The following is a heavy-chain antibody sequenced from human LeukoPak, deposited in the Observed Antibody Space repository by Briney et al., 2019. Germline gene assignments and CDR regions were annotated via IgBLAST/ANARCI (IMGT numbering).Heavy chain of an antibody. V-gene: IGHV1-8*01. CDR1: GYTFTSYD. CDR2: VNPNSGDT. J-gene: IGHJ4*02. Sequence: ASVKVSCKASGYTFTSYDINWVRQATGQGLEWMGWVNPNSGDTGYAQKFQGRVTMTRNTSISTAYMELSSLRSEDTAVYYCARLPRLLWGTASVDYWGQGTLVTVSS. CDR3: ARLPRLLWGTASVDY. D-gene: IGHD5-18*01.